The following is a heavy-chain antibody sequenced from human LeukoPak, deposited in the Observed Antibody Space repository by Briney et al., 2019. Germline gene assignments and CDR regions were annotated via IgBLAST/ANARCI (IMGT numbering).Heavy chain of an antibody. J-gene: IGHJ5*02. V-gene: IGHV3-53*01. CDR2: IYSGGST. D-gene: IGHD3-10*01. CDR3: AKDADFTMVRGDNWFDP. CDR1: GFTVSSNY. Sequence: GGSLRLSCAASGFTVSSNYMSWVRQAPGKGLEWVSVIYSGGSTYYADSVKGRFTISRDNSKNTLYLQMNSLRAEDTAVYYCAKDADFTMVRGDNWFDPWGQGTLVTVSS.